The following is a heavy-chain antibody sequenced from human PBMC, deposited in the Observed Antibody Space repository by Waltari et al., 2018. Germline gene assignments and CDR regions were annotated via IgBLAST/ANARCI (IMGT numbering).Heavy chain of an antibody. CDR3: ARDIAFGGVIVMNEAFDF. J-gene: IGHJ3*01. Sequence: QLYLVESGGGVVQPGRSLRLSCAASVFTFSSYGMHWVRPPPGKGVQCVAVISSTGSKPYYADSVRGRFTISRDNSKNILYLQMNSLRAEDTAVYYCARDIAFGGVIVMNEAFDFRGRGTTVTVSP. CDR2: ISSTGSKP. CDR1: VFTFSSYG. D-gene: IGHD3-16*02. V-gene: IGHV3-33*05.